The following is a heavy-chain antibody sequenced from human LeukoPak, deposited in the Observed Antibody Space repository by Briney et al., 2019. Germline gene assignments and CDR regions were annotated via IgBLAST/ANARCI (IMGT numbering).Heavy chain of an antibody. CDR2: IYTSGST. D-gene: IGHD6-13*01. Sequence: SETLSLTCTVSGGSISSCYWSWIRQPAGKGLEWIGRIYTSGSTNYNPSLKSRVTMSVDTSKNQFSLKLSSVTAADTAVYYCARRARAAAGTNYYFDYWGQGTLVAVSS. CDR1: GGSISSCY. J-gene: IGHJ4*02. CDR3: ARRARAAAGTNYYFDY. V-gene: IGHV4-4*07.